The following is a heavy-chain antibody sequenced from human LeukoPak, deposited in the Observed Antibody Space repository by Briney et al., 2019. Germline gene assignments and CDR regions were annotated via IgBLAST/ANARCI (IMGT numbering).Heavy chain of an antibody. Sequence: SETLSLTCTVSGGSISSGSYYWSWIRQPAGKGLEWIGRIYTSGSTNYNPSLKSRATISVDTSKNQFSLKLSSVTAADTAVYYCAREPVGATAPFDYWGQGTLVTVSS. J-gene: IGHJ4*02. CDR1: GGSISSGSYY. CDR2: IYTSGST. V-gene: IGHV4-61*02. D-gene: IGHD1-26*01. CDR3: AREPVGATAPFDY.